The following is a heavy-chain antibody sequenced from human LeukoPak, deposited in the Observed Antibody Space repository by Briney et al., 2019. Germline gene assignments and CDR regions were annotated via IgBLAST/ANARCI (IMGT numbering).Heavy chain of an antibody. Sequence: SETLSLTCTVSGGSVSSGSYYWSWIRQPPGKGLEWIGYIYYSGSTNYNPSLKSRVTISVDTSKNQSSLKLSSVTAADTAVYYCARVDYDSRGYLDSWGQGTLVTVSS. CDR1: GGSVSSGSYY. CDR3: ARVDYDSRGYLDS. CDR2: IYYSGST. J-gene: IGHJ5*01. D-gene: IGHD3-22*01. V-gene: IGHV4-61*01.